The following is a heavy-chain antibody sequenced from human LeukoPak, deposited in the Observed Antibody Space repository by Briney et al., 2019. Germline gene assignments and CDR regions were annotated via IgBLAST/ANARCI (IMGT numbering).Heavy chain of an antibody. CDR3: AKDLDYYDSSGYYPD. V-gene: IGHV3-30*18. CDR2: ISPDGRNT. CDR1: GFTFNSYG. D-gene: IGHD3-22*01. J-gene: IGHJ4*02. Sequence: PGRSLRLSCAASGFTFNSYGMHWVRQAPGKGLEWVALISPDGRNTDYADSVKGRFTISRDNSKNTLYLQMNSLRAEDTAVYYCAKDLDYYDSSGYYPDWGQGTLVTVSS.